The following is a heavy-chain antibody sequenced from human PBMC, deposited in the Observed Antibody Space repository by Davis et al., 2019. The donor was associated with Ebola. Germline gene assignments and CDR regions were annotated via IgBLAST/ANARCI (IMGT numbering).Heavy chain of an antibody. Sequence: SETLSLTCAVYGGSFSGYYWSWIRQPPGKGLEWIGEINHSGSTNYNPSLKSRVTISVDTSKNQFSLKLSSVTAADTAVYYCARDPRYYYGSGSYSEAAYYYGMDVWGQGTTVTVSS. CDR3: ARDPRYYYGSGSYSEAAYYYGMDV. V-gene: IGHV4-34*01. J-gene: IGHJ6*02. D-gene: IGHD3-10*01. CDR2: INHSGST. CDR1: GGSFSGYY.